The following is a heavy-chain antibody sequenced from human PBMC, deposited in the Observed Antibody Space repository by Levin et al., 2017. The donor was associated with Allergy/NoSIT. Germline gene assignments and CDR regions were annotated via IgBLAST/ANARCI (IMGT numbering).Heavy chain of an antibody. V-gene: IGHV3-48*01. CDR2: ISSSSNTK. CDR3: ARDRNWNYEIFYYAMDV. J-gene: IGHJ6*02. Sequence: GESLKISCAASGFTFRSYSMHWVRQAPGRGLEWISYISSSSNTKYYADPVKGRFTISRDNAKNSLFLQMNSLRVEYTAVYYCARDRNWNYEIFYYAMDVWGQGPWSPSP. CDR1: GFTFRSYS. D-gene: IGHD1-7*01.